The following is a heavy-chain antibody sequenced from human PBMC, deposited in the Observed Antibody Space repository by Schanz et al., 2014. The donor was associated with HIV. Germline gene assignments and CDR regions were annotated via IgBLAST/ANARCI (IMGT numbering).Heavy chain of an antibody. J-gene: IGHJ5*02. CDR1: GFSFDNYG. CDR3: AKDGRGGDYDFWSGYEYNWFDP. CDR2: ISYDGRNK. D-gene: IGHD3-3*01. Sequence: QMQLVESGGGVVRPGRSLKLSCAASGFSFDNYGMHWVRQAPGKGLEWVAVISYDGRNKYFADSVKGRFTISRDNSKNTVYLQMNSLRAEDTAVYNCAKDGRGGDYDFWSGYEYNWFDPWGQGNLVTVSS. V-gene: IGHV3-30*18.